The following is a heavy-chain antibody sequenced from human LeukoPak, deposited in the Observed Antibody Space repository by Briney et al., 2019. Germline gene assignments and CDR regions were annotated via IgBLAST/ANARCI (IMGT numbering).Heavy chain of an antibody. J-gene: IGHJ6*02. CDR1: GYTFTGYY. D-gene: IGHD4-17*01. CDR3: ARDYGDKNEAYYYYGMDV. Sequence: ASVKVSRKASGYTFTGYYMHWVRQAPGQGLEWMGWINPNSGGTNYAQKFQGWVTMTRDTSISTAYMELSRLRSDDTAVYYCARDYGDKNEAYYYYGMDVWGQGTTVTVSS. CDR2: INPNSGGT. V-gene: IGHV1-2*04.